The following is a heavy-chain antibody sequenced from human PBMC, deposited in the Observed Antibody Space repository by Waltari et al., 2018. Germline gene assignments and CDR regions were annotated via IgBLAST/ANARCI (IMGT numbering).Heavy chain of an antibody. J-gene: IGHJ6*02. CDR3: ARDPEMATITGDYYYYGMDV. CDR1: GGTFSSSA. V-gene: IGHV1-69*08. CDR2: IIPIFGTA. D-gene: IGHD5-12*01. Sequence: QVQLVQSGAEVKKPGSSVKVSCKASGGTFSSSAISWVRQAPGQGLEWMGRIIPIFGTANYAQKFQGRVTITADKSTSTAYMELSSLRSEDTAVYYCARDPEMATITGDYYYYGMDVWGQGTTVTVSS.